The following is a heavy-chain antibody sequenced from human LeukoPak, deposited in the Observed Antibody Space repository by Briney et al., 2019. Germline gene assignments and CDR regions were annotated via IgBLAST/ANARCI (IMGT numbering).Heavy chain of an antibody. D-gene: IGHD3-22*01. CDR3: ARETRGYID. CDR1: GFTFNDYY. V-gene: IGHV3-11*01. J-gene: IGHJ4*02. Sequence: GGSLRLSCAASGFTFNDYYMSWIRQAPGKGLEWVSSITSGGTSKYYEDSVKGRFTTSRDNARKSLYLQMDSLRAEDTAVFYCARETRGYIDWGQGTLVTVSS. CDR2: ITSGGTSK.